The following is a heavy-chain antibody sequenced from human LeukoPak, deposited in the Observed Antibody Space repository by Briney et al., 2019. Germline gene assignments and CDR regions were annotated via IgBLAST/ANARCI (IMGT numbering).Heavy chain of an antibody. J-gene: IGHJ4*02. D-gene: IGHD3-10*01. V-gene: IGHV3-53*01. CDR3: ARGHPLYGSGSSNLDY. CDR1: GFTVSSNS. CDR2: IYSDNT. Sequence: PGGSLRLSCTVSGFTVSSNSMSWVRQAPGKGLEWVSFIYSDNTHYSDSVKGRFTISRDSSKNTLYLQMNSLRAEDTAVYYCARGHPLYGSGSSNLDYWGQGTLVTVSS.